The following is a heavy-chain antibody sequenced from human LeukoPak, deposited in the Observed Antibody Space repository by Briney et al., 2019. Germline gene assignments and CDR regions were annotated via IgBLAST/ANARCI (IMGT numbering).Heavy chain of an antibody. Sequence: PGRSLRLSCAASGSTFSSYAMHWVRQAPGKGLEWVAVISYDGSNKYYADSVKGRFTISRDNSKNTLYLQMNSLRAEDTAVYYCAREATDGGGDYWGQGTLVTVSS. CDR1: GSTFSSYA. V-gene: IGHV3-30-3*01. J-gene: IGHJ4*02. D-gene: IGHD6-25*01. CDR3: AREATDGGGDY. CDR2: ISYDGSNK.